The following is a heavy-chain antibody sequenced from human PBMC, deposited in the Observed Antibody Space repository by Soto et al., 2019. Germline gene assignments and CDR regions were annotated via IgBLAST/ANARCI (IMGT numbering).Heavy chain of an antibody. V-gene: IGHV1-24*01. CDR2: FDPEDGET. CDR3: ATANSRNYADY. Sequence: GASVKVSCKVSGYTLTEISIHWVRQAPGKGLEWMGGFDPEDGETIYAQKFQGRVTMTEDTSTDTAYMELSSLRSEDTAVYYCATANSRNYADYWGQGTLVTSPQ. J-gene: IGHJ4*02. CDR1: GYTLTEIS. D-gene: IGHD4-4*01.